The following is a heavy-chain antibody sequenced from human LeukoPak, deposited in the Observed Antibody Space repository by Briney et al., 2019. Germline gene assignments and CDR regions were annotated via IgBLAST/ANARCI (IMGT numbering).Heavy chain of an antibody. CDR3: AGDWRAYYYDSSGYSNDAFDI. Sequence: SETLSLTCTVSGGSISSYYWSWIRQPPGKGLEWIGYIYYSGSTNYNPSLKSRVTISVDTSKNQFSLKLSSVTAADTAVYYCAGDWRAYYYDSSGYSNDAFDIWGQGTMVTVSS. D-gene: IGHD3-22*01. CDR2: IYYSGST. V-gene: IGHV4-59*01. J-gene: IGHJ3*02. CDR1: GGSISSYY.